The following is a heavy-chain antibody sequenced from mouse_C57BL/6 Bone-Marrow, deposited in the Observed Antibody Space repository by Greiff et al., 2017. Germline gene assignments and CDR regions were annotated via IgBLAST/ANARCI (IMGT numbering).Heavy chain of an antibody. CDR3: ARSVYDGYLLAY. D-gene: IGHD2-3*01. CDR1: GYTLTSYW. J-gene: IGHJ3*01. V-gene: IGHV1-7*01. Sequence: QVQLQQSGAELAKPGASVKLSCKASGYTLTSYWMHWVKQRPGQGLEWIGYINPSSGYTKYNQKFKDKDTLTADKSSSTAYLQLSSLTYEDSAVYYCARSVYDGYLLAYWGQGTLVTVSA. CDR2: INPSSGYT.